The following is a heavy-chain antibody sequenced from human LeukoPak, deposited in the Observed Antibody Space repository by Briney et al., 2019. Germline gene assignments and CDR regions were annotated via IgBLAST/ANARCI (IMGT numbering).Heavy chain of an antibody. CDR2: IYYSGST. D-gene: IGHD2-2*01. CDR1: SGSINSYY. V-gene: IGHV4-59*01. CDR3: ARVRCTSATCPPRYVFVV. J-gene: IGHJ3*01. Sequence: SETLSLTCTVSSGSINSYYWDWIRQPPGKELEWIGYIYYSGSTNYNPSLESRVTISVDTSKNQISLNLSSVTAADTAVYYCARVRCTSATCPPRYVFVVWGQGTMVTVSS.